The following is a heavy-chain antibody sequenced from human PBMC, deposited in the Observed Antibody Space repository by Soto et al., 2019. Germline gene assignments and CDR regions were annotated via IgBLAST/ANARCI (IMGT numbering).Heavy chain of an antibody. CDR2: ISWDGGSA. D-gene: IGHD6-6*01. Sequence: EVQLVESGGVVVQPGGSLRLSCAASGFTFDDYTMHWVRQAPGKGLEWVSRISWDGGSAYYADSVKGRFTISRDNIKNDLNQQMTGLRTEDTAVYYCAKDIGPTTDSSSSILSIYYYYSMDVWGQGTTVTVSS. V-gene: IGHV3-43*01. CDR3: AKDIGPTTDSSSSILSIYYYYSMDV. J-gene: IGHJ6*02. CDR1: GFTFDDYT.